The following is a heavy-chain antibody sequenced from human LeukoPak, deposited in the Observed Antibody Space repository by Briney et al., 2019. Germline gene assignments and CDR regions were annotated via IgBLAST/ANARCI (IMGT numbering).Heavy chain of an antibody. CDR3: AGRCSGGSCYSSAFDY. Sequence: PSETLSLTCTVSGGSISSDYWSWIRQPPGKGLEWIGYIYYSGSTNYNPSLKSRVTISVDTSKNQFSLKLSSVTAADTAVYYCAGRCSGGSCYSSAFDYWGQGTLVTVSS. CDR1: GGSISSDY. J-gene: IGHJ4*02. V-gene: IGHV4-59*01. CDR2: IYYSGST. D-gene: IGHD2-15*01.